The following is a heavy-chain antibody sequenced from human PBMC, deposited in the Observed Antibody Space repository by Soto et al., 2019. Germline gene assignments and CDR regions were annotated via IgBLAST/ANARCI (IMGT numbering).Heavy chain of an antibody. J-gene: IGHJ4*02. CDR1: GVTFSSET. CDR2: IIPLFGTA. D-gene: IGHD2-21*01. V-gene: IGHV1-69*01. Sequence: QVQLVQSGAEVKKPGSSVKVSCKASGVTFSSETISWVRQAPGQGLEWVGGIIPLFGTANYAQKFQGRVTITGDETKSTLYIELRSLRSEDQAVYFLATELGDNPASPFDSWGQGTLVTVSS. CDR3: ATELGDNPASPFDS.